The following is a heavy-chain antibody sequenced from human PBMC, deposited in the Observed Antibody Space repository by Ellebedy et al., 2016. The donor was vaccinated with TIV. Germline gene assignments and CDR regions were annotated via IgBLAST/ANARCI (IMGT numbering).Heavy chain of an antibody. J-gene: IGHJ3*02. CDR1: GFSFRSYW. V-gene: IGHV3-7*01. Sequence: GGSLRLSCAASGFSFRSYWMSWVRQAPGKGLEWVANIRQDGNDKYYVDSVKGRFTISRDNAKNSLYLQMNSLRGEDTAVYYCATDGSYGDYRSPTHAFVMWGRGTLVTVSS. D-gene: IGHD3-16*01. CDR3: ATDGSYGDYRSPTHAFVM. CDR2: IRQDGNDK.